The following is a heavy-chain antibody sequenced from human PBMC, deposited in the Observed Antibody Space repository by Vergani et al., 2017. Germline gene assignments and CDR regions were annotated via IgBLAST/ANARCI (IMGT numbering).Heavy chain of an antibody. CDR2: IKSNADGGSA. D-gene: IGHD3-22*01. V-gene: IGHV3-15*01. CDR1: EFTFSDVW. CDR3: ARKKYYXSKDYYQVEPFDY. J-gene: IGHJ4*02. Sequence: EGQLVESGGGLVKPGGSLRLSCAASEFTFSDVWMSWVRQAPGKGLEWVARIKSNADGGSADYAASVKGRFIISRDNSKNSVYLQMNSLRAEDTAIYYCARKKYYXSKDYYQVEPFDYWGQGTLVTVSS.